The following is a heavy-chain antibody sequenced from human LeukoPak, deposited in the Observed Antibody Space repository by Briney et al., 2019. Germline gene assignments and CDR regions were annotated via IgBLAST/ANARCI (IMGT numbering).Heavy chain of an antibody. CDR1: GFTFDDYA. CDR2: ISWNSGSI. V-gene: IGHV3-9*01. J-gene: IGHJ4*02. CDR3: AKGYCSSTSCYIDY. D-gene: IGHD2-2*02. Sequence: GRSLRLSCAASGFTFDDYAMHLVRRAPGKGLEWVSGISWNSGSIGYADSVKGRFTISRYNAKNSLYLQMNSLRAEDTALYYCAKGYCSSTSCYIDYWGQGTLVTVSS.